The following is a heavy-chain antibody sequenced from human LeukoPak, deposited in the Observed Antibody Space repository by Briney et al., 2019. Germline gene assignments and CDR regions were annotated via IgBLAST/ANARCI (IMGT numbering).Heavy chain of an antibody. V-gene: IGHV1-69*04. CDR1: GGTFSSSA. CDR3: AKDQGLTAPPPYGLDV. D-gene: IGHD5-18*01. Sequence: ASVKVSCKTSGGTFSSSAIAWVRQAPGQGLEWMGRIIPVLNITTYAQKFQGRVTITADTSTSTVYMELSSLRSEETAVYYCAKDQGLTAPPPYGLDVWGQGTTVIVTS. CDR2: IIPVLNIT. J-gene: IGHJ6*02.